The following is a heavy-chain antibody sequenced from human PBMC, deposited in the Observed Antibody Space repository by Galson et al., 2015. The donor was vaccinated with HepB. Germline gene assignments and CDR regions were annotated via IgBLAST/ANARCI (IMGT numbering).Heavy chain of an antibody. CDR2: SSGSGGNT. V-gene: IGHV3-23*01. J-gene: IGHJ3*02. CDR1: GFTFSRYG. Sequence: SLRLSCAVSGFTFSRYGMSWVRQAPGKGLEWVSGSSGSGGNTYYADSVKGRFSISRDKSKNTLYLQMNSLRADDTAVYFCAIAYEMDTLFLGYDAFDIRGQGTMVTVSS. D-gene: IGHD5-24*01. CDR3: AIAYEMDTLFLGYDAFDI.